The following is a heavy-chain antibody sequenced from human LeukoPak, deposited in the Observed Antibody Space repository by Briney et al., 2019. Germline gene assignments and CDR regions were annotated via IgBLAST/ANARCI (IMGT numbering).Heavy chain of an antibody. CDR1: GFSFSKYG. D-gene: IGHD3-10*01. Sequence: GGSLRLSCAASGFSFSKYGMHWVRQAPGKGLEWVANIKQDGSEKYYVDSVKGRFTISRDNAKNSLYLQMNSLRAEDTAVYYCARGGLLWFGESFDYWGQGTLVTVSS. J-gene: IGHJ4*02. V-gene: IGHV3-7*01. CDR2: IKQDGSEK. CDR3: ARGGLLWFGESFDY.